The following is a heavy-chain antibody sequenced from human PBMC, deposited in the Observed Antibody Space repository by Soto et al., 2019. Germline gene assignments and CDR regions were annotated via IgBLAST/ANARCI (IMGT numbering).Heavy chain of an antibody. J-gene: IGHJ6*02. CDR2: INPNSGGT. CDR1: GYTFTGYY. Sequence: QVQLVQSGAEVKKPGASVKVSCKASGYTFTGYYMHWVRQAPGQGLEWMGWINPNSGGTNYAQKFQGWVTMTRDTSISTAYMELSRLRSDDTAVYYCARDSNPTYGSGSSPASGMDVWGQGTTVTVSS. CDR3: ARDSNPTYGSGSSPASGMDV. V-gene: IGHV1-2*04. D-gene: IGHD3-10*01.